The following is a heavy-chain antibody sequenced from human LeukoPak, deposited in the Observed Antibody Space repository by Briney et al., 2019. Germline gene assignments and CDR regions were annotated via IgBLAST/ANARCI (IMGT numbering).Heavy chain of an antibody. CDR1: GFTFSSNA. V-gene: IGHV3-23*01. CDR3: ARANYGSGWYGAFDI. J-gene: IGHJ3*02. Sequence: GGSLRLSCAPSGFTFSSNAMSWVRQAPGKGLEWVSAISGSGGSTYYADSVKGRFTISRDNAKNSLYLQMNSLRAEDTAVYYCARANYGSGWYGAFDIWGQGTMVTVSS. D-gene: IGHD6-19*01. CDR2: ISGSGGST.